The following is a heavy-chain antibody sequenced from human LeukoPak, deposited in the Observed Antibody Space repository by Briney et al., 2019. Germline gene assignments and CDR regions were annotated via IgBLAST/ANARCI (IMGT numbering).Heavy chain of an antibody. CDR2: INSDGIST. Sequence: GGSLRLSCAASAFTFSSYWMHWVRHAPGKGLAWVSRINSDGISTSYADSVKGRFTISRDNAKNTLYLQMNSLRAEDTAVYYCAKGGATVIDYWGQGTLVTVSS. V-gene: IGHV3-74*01. D-gene: IGHD4-17*01. CDR1: AFTFSSYW. CDR3: AKGGATVIDY. J-gene: IGHJ4*02.